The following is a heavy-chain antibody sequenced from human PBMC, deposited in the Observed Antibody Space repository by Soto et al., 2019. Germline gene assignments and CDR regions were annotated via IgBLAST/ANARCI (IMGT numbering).Heavy chain of an antibody. CDR1: GYTFTSYG. CDR3: ARDRGSGWPEDNWFDP. V-gene: IGHV1-18*01. Sequence: GPSVKVSCKASGYTFTSYGISWVRQAPGQGLEWMGWISAYNGNTNYAQKLQGRVTMTTDTSTSTAYMELRSLRSDDTAVYYCARDRGSGWPEDNWFDPWGQGTLVTVSS. CDR2: ISAYNGNT. D-gene: IGHD6-19*01. J-gene: IGHJ5*02.